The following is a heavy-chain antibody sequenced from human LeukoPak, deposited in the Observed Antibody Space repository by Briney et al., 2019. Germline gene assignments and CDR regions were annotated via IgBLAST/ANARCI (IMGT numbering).Heavy chain of an antibody. J-gene: IGHJ6*03. CDR2: ISSSSSYI. CDR1: GFTFSSYS. Sequence: GGSLRLSCAASGFTFSSYSMNWVRQAPGKGLEWVSSISSSSSYIYYADSVKGRFTISRDNAKNSLYLQMNSLRAEDTAVYYCARVKEHMAFGATGYYYYMDVWGKGTTVTVSS. CDR3: ARVKEHMAFGATGYYYYMDV. V-gene: IGHV3-21*01. D-gene: IGHD3-16*01.